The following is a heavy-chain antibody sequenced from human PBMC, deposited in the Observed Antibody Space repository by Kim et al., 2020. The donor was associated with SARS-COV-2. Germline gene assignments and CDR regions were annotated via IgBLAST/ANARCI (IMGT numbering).Heavy chain of an antibody. V-gene: IGHV1-2*02. D-gene: IGHD4-17*01. CDR2: INPNSGGT. CDR3: ARVYPTVTTTEYFDY. Sequence: ASVKVSCKASGYTFTGYYMHWVRQAPGQGLEWMGWINPNSGGTNYAQKFQGRVTMTRDTSISTAYMELSRLRSDDTAVYYCARVYPTVTTTEYFDYWGQGTLVTVSS. CDR1: GYTFTGYY. J-gene: IGHJ4*02.